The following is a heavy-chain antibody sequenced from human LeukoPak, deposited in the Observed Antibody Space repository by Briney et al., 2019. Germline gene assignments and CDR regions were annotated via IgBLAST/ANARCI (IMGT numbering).Heavy chain of an antibody. CDR3: TRAPHPRCSSSGCYLDY. Sequence: GGSLRLSCSTSGFTFGDYAMSWVRQAPGKGLEWVGFIQAKAYGGATKYAASVNGRFSISRDDSQSIANLQMNDLKAEDTAVYYCTRAPHPRCSSSGCYLDYWGQGTLVTVSS. CDR1: GFTFGDYA. D-gene: IGHD2-2*01. V-gene: IGHV3-49*04. J-gene: IGHJ4*02. CDR2: IQAKAYGGAT.